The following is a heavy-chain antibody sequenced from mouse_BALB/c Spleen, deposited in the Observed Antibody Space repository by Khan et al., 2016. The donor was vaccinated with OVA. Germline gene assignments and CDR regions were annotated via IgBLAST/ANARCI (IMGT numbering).Heavy chain of an antibody. CDR1: GFSLTSYG. Sequence: QVQLKESGPGLVAPSPSLSITCTASGFSLTSYGVHWVRQPPGKGLEWLVVIWSDGKTTYNSTLKSRLSISKDNSKCQVFLKMNSRQTDDTAMYYCARTTHVITTVMDYWGQGTSVTVSS. J-gene: IGHJ4*01. V-gene: IGHV2-6*02. D-gene: IGHD2-4*01. CDR3: ARTTHVITTVMDY. CDR2: IWSDGKT.